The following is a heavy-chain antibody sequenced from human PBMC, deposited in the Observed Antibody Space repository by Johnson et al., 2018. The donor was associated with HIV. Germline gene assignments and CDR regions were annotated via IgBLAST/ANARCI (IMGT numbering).Heavy chain of an antibody. J-gene: IGHJ3*02. CDR3: AKDPNSSNCSGVTCYSAAFDI. CDR1: GFTFSSYG. CDR2: IWYDGSNK. V-gene: IGHV3-33*06. Sequence: QVQLVESGGGVVQPGRSLRLSCAASGFTFSSYGMHWVRQAPGKGLEWVAVIWYDGSNKYYADSVKGRFTISGDNSKNTLSLQMNSLRAEDTAVYYCAKDPNSSNCSGVTCYSAAFDIWGQGTMVTVCS. D-gene: IGHD2-15*01.